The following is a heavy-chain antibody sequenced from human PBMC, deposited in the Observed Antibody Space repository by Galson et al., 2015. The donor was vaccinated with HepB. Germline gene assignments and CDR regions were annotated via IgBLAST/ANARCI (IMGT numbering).Heavy chain of an antibody. CDR2: IRSKAYGGTT. V-gene: IGHV3-49*03. CDR1: GFTFGDYA. CDR3: TSLYRTTNWYFDL. J-gene: IGHJ2*01. D-gene: IGHD1-14*01. Sequence: SLRLSCAASGFTFGDYAMSWFRQAPGKGLEWVGFIRSKAYGGTTEYAASVKGRFTISRDDSKSIAYPLMNSLKTEDTAVYYCTSLYRTTNWYFDLWGRGTLLTVSS.